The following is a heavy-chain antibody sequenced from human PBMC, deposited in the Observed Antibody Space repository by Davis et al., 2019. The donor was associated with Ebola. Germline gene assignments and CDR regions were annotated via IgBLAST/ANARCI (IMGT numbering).Heavy chain of an antibody. CDR2: ISGSGDRT. V-gene: IGHV3-23*01. J-gene: IGHJ5*02. D-gene: IGHD6-6*01. Sequence: GESLKISCAASGFTFSTYAMSWVRQAPGKGLEWVSAISGSGDRTYYADSVKGRFSISRDNSKNTLYLQMNSLRAEDTAVYYCATFTSIAARGRNWFDPWGQGTLVTVSS. CDR3: ATFTSIAARGRNWFDP. CDR1: GFTFSTYA.